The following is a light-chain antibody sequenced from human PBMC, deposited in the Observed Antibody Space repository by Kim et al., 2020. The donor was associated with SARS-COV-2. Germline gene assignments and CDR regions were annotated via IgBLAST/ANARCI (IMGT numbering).Light chain of an antibody. CDR3: LQHHSYPWT. V-gene: IGKV1-17*01. CDR1: QGIRND. J-gene: IGKJ1*01. CDR2: DAS. Sequence: DIQMTQSPSSLSASVGDRVTMTCRASQGIRNDLAWYQQKPGKAPKRLIYDASNLQSGVPSRFSGSGSGTEFTLTIGSLQPEDFATYYCLQHHSYPWTFGLGTKLEI.